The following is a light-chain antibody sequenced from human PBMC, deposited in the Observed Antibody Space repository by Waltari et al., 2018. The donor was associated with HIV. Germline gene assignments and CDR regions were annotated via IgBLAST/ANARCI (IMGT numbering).Light chain of an antibody. V-gene: IGKV1-5*03. CDR2: KAS. CDR3: QQYNIFPWT. J-gene: IGKJ1*01. CDR1: QSIRTY. Sequence: DIQMTQSPSTLSASVGDGVTITCRASQSIRTYLAWYQQKPGKVPKLLIYKASALADGVPSRFSGSGSGTDFSLTISCLQPDDFATYYCQQYNIFPWTFGQGTKVEIK.